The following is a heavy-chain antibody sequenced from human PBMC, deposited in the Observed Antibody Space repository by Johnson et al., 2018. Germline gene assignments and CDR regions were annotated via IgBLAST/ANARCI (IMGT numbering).Heavy chain of an antibody. D-gene: IGHD3-22*01. CDR1: GGSFSGYY. V-gene: IGHV4-34*01. Sequence: QVQLQQWGAGLFKPSETXSLTCAVYGGSFSGYYWSWIRQPPGKGLEWIGEINHSGSTNYNPSLKSRVTISVDTSKNQFSLKLSSVTAADTAVYYCARGGYYDSSGYYPDAFDIWGQGTMVTVSS. CDR2: INHSGST. J-gene: IGHJ3*02. CDR3: ARGGYYDSSGYYPDAFDI.